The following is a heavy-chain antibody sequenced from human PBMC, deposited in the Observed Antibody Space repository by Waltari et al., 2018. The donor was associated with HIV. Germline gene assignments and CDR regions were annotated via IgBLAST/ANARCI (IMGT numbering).Heavy chain of an antibody. D-gene: IGHD5-12*01. CDR2: IWFDGVNK. Sequence: QVQLVESGGGVVQPGRSLRLSCAASGFTFSCYGMHWVRQAPGKGLDWVAVIWFDGVNKYYADSVKGRFTISRDNSKNTLYLQMNSLRAEDTAVYYCARHPTPFTGYNSFDYWGQGTLVTVSS. V-gene: IGHV3-33*01. CDR3: ARHPTPFTGYNSFDY. J-gene: IGHJ4*02. CDR1: GFTFSCYG.